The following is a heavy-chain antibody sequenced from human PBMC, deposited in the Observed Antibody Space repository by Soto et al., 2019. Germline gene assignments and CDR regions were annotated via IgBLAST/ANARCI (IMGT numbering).Heavy chain of an antibody. CDR2: ISGSGGST. D-gene: IGHD6-13*01. CDR1: GFTFSSYA. Sequence: GGSLRLSCAASGFTFSSYAMSWVRQAPGKGLEWVSAISGSGGSTYYADSVKGRFTISRDNSKNTLYLQMNSLRAEDTAVYYCAKDQPNPKTWSSWDSANPHFDYWGQGTLVTVSS. CDR3: AKDQPNPKTWSSWDSANPHFDY. V-gene: IGHV3-23*01. J-gene: IGHJ4*02.